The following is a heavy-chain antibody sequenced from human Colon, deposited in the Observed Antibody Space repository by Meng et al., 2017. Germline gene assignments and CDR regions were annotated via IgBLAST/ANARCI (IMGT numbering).Heavy chain of an antibody. CDR3: ARDYADSGVYNYFDP. D-gene: IGHD4-17*01. J-gene: IGHJ5*02. Sequence: EGLVVEAGGGLVRPGGALVPACSGSGLTFMNFWMHWVRQAPGKGLEWVSRINTDATNIDYADSVRGRFTISRDNAKDTLFLHMDSLRAEDTAVYYCARDYADSGVYNYFDPWGQGTLVTVSS. CDR1: GLTFMNFW. CDR2: INTDATNI. V-gene: IGHV3-74*01.